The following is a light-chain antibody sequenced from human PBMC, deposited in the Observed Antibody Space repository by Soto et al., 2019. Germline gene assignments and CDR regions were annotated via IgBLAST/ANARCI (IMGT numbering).Light chain of an antibody. CDR2: GAS. CDR3: QQYNNWPPAFT. CDR1: QSVSSN. V-gene: IGKV3-15*01. Sequence: EIVMTQSPATLSMSPGERATLSCRASQSVSSNLAWYQQKPGQAPRLLIYGASTRATGIPARFSGSGSGTEFTLTISGLQSEDFAIYYCQQYNNWPPAFTFGPGTKVDI. J-gene: IGKJ3*01.